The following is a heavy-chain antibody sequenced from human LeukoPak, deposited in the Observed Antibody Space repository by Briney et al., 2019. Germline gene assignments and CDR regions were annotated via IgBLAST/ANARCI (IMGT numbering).Heavy chain of an antibody. CDR1: GFTFDDYA. V-gene: IGHV3-43*02. CDR3: AKTTGWSSWYGY. J-gene: IGHJ4*02. CDR2: ISGDGGSA. D-gene: IGHD6-13*01. Sequence: GGSLRLSCAASGFTFDDYAMHWVRQAPGKGLEWVSLISGDGGSAYYADSVKGRFTISRDNSKNSLYLQMNSLRTEDTALYYCAKTTGWSSWYGYWGQGTLVTVSS.